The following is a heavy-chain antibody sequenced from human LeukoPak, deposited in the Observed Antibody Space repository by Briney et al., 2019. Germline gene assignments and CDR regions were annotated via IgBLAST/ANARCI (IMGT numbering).Heavy chain of an antibody. D-gene: IGHD4-11*01. J-gene: IGHJ4*02. CDR3: ARASYSNYYYFDY. V-gene: IGHV4-39*07. CDR1: GGSISSSSYY. CDR2: IYYSGST. Sequence: SETLSLTCTVSGGSISSSSYYWGWIRQPPGKGLEWIGSIYYSGSTYYNPSLKSRVTISVDTSKNQFSLKLSSVTAADTAVYYCARASYSNYYYFDYWGQGTLVTVSS.